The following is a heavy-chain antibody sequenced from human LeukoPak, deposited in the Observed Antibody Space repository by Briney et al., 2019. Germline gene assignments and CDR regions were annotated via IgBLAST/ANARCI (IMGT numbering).Heavy chain of an antibody. V-gene: IGHV4-34*01. Sequence: SETLSLTCAVYGGSFSGYYWSWIRQPPGKGLEWIGEINHSGSTNYNPSLKRRVTISVDTSKNQFSLKLSSVTAADTAVYYCARPTVTTIGAFDIWGQGTMVTVSS. CDR2: INHSGST. J-gene: IGHJ3*02. D-gene: IGHD4-17*01. CDR3: ARPTVTTIGAFDI. CDR1: GGSFSGYY.